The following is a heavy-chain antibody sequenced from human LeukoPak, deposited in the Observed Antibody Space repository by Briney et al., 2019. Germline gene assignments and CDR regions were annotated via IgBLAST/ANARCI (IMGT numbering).Heavy chain of an antibody. J-gene: IGHJ3*02. V-gene: IGHV3-7*03. CDR3: APWLRWDAFDI. Sequence: GGSLRLSGAASGFTFSSYWMSWVRQAPGKGLEWVANIKQDGSEKYYVDSVKGRFTISRDNAKNSLYLQMNSLRAEDTAVYYCAPWLRWDAFDIWGQGTMVTVSS. CDR1: GFTFSSYW. CDR2: IKQDGSEK. D-gene: IGHD5-12*01.